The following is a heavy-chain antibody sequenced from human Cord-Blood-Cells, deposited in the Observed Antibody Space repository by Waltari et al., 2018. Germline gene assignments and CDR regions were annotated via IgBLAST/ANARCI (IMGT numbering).Heavy chain of an antibody. V-gene: IGHV4-4*07. J-gene: IGHJ6*03. D-gene: IGHD3-3*01. Sequence: QVQLQESGPGLVQPSETLSLTCTVPGDSMSRYHWSSFRRPAGKGLEWIGRIYTSGSTNYNPSLKSRVTMSVDTSKNQFSLKLSSVTAADTAVYYCARGGYDFWSGYYYYYYMDVWGKGTTVTVSS. CDR3: ARGGYDFWSGYYYYYYMDV. CDR2: IYTSGST. CDR1: GDSMSRYH.